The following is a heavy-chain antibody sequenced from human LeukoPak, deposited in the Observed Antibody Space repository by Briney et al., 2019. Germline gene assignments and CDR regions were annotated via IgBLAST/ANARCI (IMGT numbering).Heavy chain of an antibody. CDR2: INHSGST. CDR3: ARGRIAARLGLDY. D-gene: IGHD6-6*01. Sequence: SETLSLTCTVSGGSVSSGSYYWSWIRQPPGKGLEWIGEINHSGSTNYNPSLKSRVTISVDTSKNQFSLKLSSVTAADTAVYYCARGRIAARLGLDYWGQGTLVTVSS. J-gene: IGHJ4*02. CDR1: GGSVSSGSYY. V-gene: IGHV4-39*07.